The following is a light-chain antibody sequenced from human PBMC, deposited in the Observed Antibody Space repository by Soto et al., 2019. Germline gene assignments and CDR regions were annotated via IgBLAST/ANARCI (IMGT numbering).Light chain of an antibody. J-gene: IGKJ4*01. V-gene: IGKV4-1*01. CDR2: WAS. Sequence: DIVMTQSPDSLAVSLGERATINCKSSQSVLYRSHNKNYLAWYQQKPGQPPKLLIYWASTRESGVPDRFSGSGSGTDFTLTISSLQAEDVAVYFCKQYYATPLTFGGGTKVEIK. CDR3: KQYYATPLT. CDR1: QSVLYRSHNKNY.